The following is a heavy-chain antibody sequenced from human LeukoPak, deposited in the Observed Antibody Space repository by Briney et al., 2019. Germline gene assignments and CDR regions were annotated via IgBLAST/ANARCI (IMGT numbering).Heavy chain of an antibody. CDR3: AAADTAMAPSDY. D-gene: IGHD5-18*01. J-gene: IGHJ4*02. CDR1: GFTFTSSA. CDR2: IVVGSGNT. Sequence: SVKVSCKASGFTFTSSAVQWVRQARGQRLEWIGWIVVGSGNTNYAQKFQGRVTITRDMSTSTAYMELSSLRSEDTAVYYCAAADTAMAPSDYWGQGTLVTVSS. V-gene: IGHV1-58*01.